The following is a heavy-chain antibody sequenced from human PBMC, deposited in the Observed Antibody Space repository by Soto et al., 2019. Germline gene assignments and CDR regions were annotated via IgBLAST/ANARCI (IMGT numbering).Heavy chain of an antibody. CDR3: AKDARGIAVAGYFDY. CDR2: IRWNGGSI. D-gene: IGHD6-19*01. Sequence: EVQLVESGGGLVQPGRSLRLSCAASGFTFDDYAMHWVRQAPGKGLEWVSGIRWNGGSIGYADSVKGRFTISRDNAKNYLYLQMNSLRAEDTALYYCAKDARGIAVAGYFDYWGQGTLVTVSS. V-gene: IGHV3-9*01. CDR1: GFTFDDYA. J-gene: IGHJ4*02.